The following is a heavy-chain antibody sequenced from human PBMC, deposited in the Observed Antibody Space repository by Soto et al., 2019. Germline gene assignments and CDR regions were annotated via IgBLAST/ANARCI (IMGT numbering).Heavy chain of an antibody. D-gene: IGHD2-2*01. CDR3: ADDQVQLHYYYYGMDV. V-gene: IGHV3-30*03. J-gene: IGHJ6*02. CDR2: ISYDGSNK. CDR1: GFTFSSYG. Sequence: QVQLVESGGGVVQPGRSLRLSCAASGFTFSSYGMHWVRQAPGKGLEWVAVISYDGSNKYYADSVNGRFTISRDNSKNTLYLQVNSPEAEDTAVDYCADDQVQLHYYYYGMDVWGHGTTVTVSS.